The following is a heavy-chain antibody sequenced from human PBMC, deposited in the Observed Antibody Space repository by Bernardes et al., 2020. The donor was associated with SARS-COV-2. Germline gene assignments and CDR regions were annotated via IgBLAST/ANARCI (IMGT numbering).Heavy chain of an antibody. D-gene: IGHD3-16*02. J-gene: IGHJ3*02. CDR2: IVVGSGNT. Sequence: SVKVSCKASGFTFTSSAMQWVRQARGQRLEWIGWIVVGSGNTNYAQKFQERVTITRDMSTSTAYMELSSLRSEDTAVYYCAADSLGDDYVWGSYRPPVAFDIWGQGTMVTVSS. CDR1: GFTFTSSA. CDR3: AADSLGDDYVWGSYRPPVAFDI. V-gene: IGHV1-58*02.